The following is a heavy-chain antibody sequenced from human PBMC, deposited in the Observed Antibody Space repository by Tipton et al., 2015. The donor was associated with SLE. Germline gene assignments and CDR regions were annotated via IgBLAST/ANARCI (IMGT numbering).Heavy chain of an antibody. CDR3: TRGSALRV. Sequence: SLRLSCAASGFTVSRNYMNWVRQAPGKGLEWVSVIYSGGSTYYADSVKGRFTISRDNSKNTLYLQMNSLRAEDTARYYCTRGSALRVWGQGTLLTVSS. CDR1: GFTVSRNY. D-gene: IGHD3-3*01. J-gene: IGHJ4*02. V-gene: IGHV3-53*01. CDR2: IYSGGST.